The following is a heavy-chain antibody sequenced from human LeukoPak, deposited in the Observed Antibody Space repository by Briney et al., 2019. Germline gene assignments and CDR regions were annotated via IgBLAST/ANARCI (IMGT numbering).Heavy chain of an antibody. J-gene: IGHJ4*02. CDR1: GYTFTSYG. D-gene: IGHD5-24*01. CDR2: ISAYNGNT. V-gene: IGHV1-18*01. Sequence: GASVKVSCKASGYTFTSYGISWVRQAPGQGLEWMGWISAYNGNTNYAQKLQGRVTMTTDTSTSTAYMELRSLRSDDTAVYYCAKDGPNDWGLQTANNFDYWGQGTLVTVSS. CDR3: AKDGPNDWGLQTANNFDY.